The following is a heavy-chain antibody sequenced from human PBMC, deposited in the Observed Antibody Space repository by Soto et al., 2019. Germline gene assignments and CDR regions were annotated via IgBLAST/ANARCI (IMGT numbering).Heavy chain of an antibody. D-gene: IGHD4-17*01. Sequence: PGESLRISCQSSGYNLASYWIAWMRQMPGNGLEYTGIIYPGSSDARYSPSFQGQVTFSTDKSISTAYLHWSSLKASDTAMYYCARHGFYGDYASNYFDPWGQGTLVTVS. J-gene: IGHJ5*02. CDR2: IYPGSSDA. CDR3: ARHGFYGDYASNYFDP. V-gene: IGHV5-51*01. CDR1: GYNLASYW.